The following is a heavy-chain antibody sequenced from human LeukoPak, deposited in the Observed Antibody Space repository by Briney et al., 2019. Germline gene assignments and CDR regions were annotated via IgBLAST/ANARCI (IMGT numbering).Heavy chain of an antibody. D-gene: IGHD5-18*01. J-gene: IGHJ4*02. Sequence: PGGSLRLSCAACGFTFSSYWMHWVRQAPGKGLVWVSRINSDGSSTTYADSVKGRFTISRDNAKNTLYVQMNSLRAEDTAVYYCASGRGYSYGWIGEKLLDYWGQGILVAVSS. CDR1: GFTFSSYW. V-gene: IGHV3-74*01. CDR3: ASGRGYSYGWIGEKLLDY. CDR2: INSDGSST.